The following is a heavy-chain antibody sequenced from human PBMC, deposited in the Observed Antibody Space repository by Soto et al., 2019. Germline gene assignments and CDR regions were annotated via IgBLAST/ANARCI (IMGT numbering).Heavy chain of an antibody. V-gene: IGHV2-5*02. CDR2: IYWDDDK. Sequence: SGPTLVNPTQTLTLTCPFSGFSLTTSGVGVGWIRQPPGKALEWLSLIYWDDDKRFSPSLKTRLTITKDTSTNQVVLTMTNMDPVDTATYYCARHYCSSNTCQLDYWGQGTLVTVSS. J-gene: IGHJ4*02. CDR3: ARHYCSSNTCQLDY. CDR1: GFSLTTSGVG. D-gene: IGHD2-2*01.